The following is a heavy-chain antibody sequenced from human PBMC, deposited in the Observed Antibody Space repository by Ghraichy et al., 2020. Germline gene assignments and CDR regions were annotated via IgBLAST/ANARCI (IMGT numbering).Heavy chain of an antibody. J-gene: IGHJ5*02. CDR3: ARYAAVGGSRWFDP. CDR2: IGGDAIGT. V-gene: IGHV3-23*01. CDR1: GFIFSDYA. Sequence: GGSLRLSCTTSGFIFSDYAMSWVRQAPGKGLEWVSSIGGDAIGTYYADSVKGRFTISRDNSKNALYLQLNSLRAEDTALYYCARYAAVGGSRWFDPWGQGTLVTVSS. D-gene: IGHD6-13*01.